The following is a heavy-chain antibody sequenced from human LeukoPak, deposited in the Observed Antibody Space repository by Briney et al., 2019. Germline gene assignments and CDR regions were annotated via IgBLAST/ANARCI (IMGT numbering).Heavy chain of an antibody. J-gene: IGHJ4*02. Sequence: GWSLRLSCAASGFTFSNAWMSWVRQAPGKGLEWVGRIKSKTDGGTTDYAAPVKGRFTISRDDSKNTLYLQMNSLKTEDTAVYYCTTDLYYYDSSGYPNWGQGTLVTVSS. D-gene: IGHD3-22*01. V-gene: IGHV3-15*01. CDR2: IKSKTDGGTT. CDR1: GFTFSNAW. CDR3: TTDLYYYDSSGYPN.